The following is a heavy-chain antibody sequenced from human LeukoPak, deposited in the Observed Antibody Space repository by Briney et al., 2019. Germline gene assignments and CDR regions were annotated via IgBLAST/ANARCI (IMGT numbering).Heavy chain of an antibody. D-gene: IGHD6-13*01. CDR2: IRYDGSNK. CDR1: GFTFSSYG. CDR3: ARGDYSSSWYWFFDL. Sequence: GGSLRLSCAASGFTFSSYGMHWVRQAPGKGLEWVAFIRYDGSNKYYADSVKGRFTISRDNSKNTLYLQMNSLRAEDTAVYYCARGDYSSSWYWFFDLWGQGTLVTVSS. V-gene: IGHV3-30*02. J-gene: IGHJ4*02.